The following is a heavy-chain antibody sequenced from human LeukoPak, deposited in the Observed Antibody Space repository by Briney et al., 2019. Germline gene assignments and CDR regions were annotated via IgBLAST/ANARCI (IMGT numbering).Heavy chain of an antibody. J-gene: IGHJ3*02. V-gene: IGHV1-69*01. D-gene: IGHD5-18*01. CDR1: GGTFSSYA. CDR3: ARDGIVDTAMVYAFDI. CDR2: IIPIFGTA. Sequence: GSSVKVSCKASGGTFSSYAISWVRQGPGQGLEWMGGIIPIFGTANYAQKYQGRVTITADESTSTAYMELSSLRSEDTAVYYCARDGIVDTAMVYAFDIWGQGTMVTVSS.